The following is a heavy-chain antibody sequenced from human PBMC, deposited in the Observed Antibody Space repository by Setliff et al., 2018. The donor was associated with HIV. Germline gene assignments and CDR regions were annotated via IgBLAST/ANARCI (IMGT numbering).Heavy chain of an antibody. CDR3: ARDEDGYNHFDF. D-gene: IGHD5-12*01. Sequence: GSLRLSCAASGFTFNSYSMNWVRQAPGKGLEWVSPISSSNSYKHYADSVKGRFTISRDNAKNSLYLQMSSLRVEDTAVYYCARDEDGYNHFDFWGQGTLVTVSS. V-gene: IGHV3-21*01. CDR2: ISSSNSYK. CDR1: GFTFNSYS. J-gene: IGHJ4*02.